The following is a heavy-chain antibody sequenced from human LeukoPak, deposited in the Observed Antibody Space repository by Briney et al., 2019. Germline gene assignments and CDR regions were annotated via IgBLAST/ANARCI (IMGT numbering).Heavy chain of an antibody. Sequence: KPGGSLRLSCAASGFTFSDYYMSWIRQAPGKGLEWVSYISSSGSTIYYADSVKGRFTISRDNAKNSLYLQMNSLRAEDTAVYYCARGLYYDILTGYYKGIVDYWGQGTLVTVSS. CDR3: ARGLYYDILTGYYKGIVDY. CDR2: ISSSGSTI. J-gene: IGHJ4*02. D-gene: IGHD3-9*01. V-gene: IGHV3-11*01. CDR1: GFTFSDYY.